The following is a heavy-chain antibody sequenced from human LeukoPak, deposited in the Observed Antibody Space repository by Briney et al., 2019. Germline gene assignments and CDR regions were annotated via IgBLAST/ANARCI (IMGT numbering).Heavy chain of an antibody. CDR1: GYTFTSYD. CDR2: MNPNSGNT. V-gene: IGHV1-8*01. CDR3: ARHGSLWFGELLIPADDYNYYYYGMDV. D-gene: IGHD3-10*01. J-gene: IGHJ6*02. Sequence: GASVKVSCKASGYTFTSYDINWVRQATGQGLELMGWMNPNSGNTGYAQKFQGRVTMTRNTSISTAYMELSSLRSEDTAVYYCARHGSLWFGELLIPADDYNYYYYGMDVWGQGTTVTVSS.